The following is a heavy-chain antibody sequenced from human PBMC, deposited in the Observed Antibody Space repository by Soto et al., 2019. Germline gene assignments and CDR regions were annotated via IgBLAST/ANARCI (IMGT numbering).Heavy chain of an antibody. J-gene: IGHJ5*02. V-gene: IGHV3-48*01. CDR2: IVSNSDII. CDR3: ARNPVGTNNWLDP. Sequence: GGSLRLSCAASGFPFSTYSMNWVRQAPGKGLEWFSFIVSNSDIIHYADSVKGRFTTPRDNAKNSLYLQMSSLRAEDTAVYYCARNPVGTNNWLDPWGKGTLVTVSS. CDR1: GFPFSTYS. D-gene: IGHD6-13*01.